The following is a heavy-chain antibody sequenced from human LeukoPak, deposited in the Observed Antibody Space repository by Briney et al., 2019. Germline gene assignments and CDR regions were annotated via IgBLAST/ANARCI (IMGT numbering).Heavy chain of an antibody. Sequence: GGSLRLSCAASGFTFSSYSMNWVRQAPGKGLQWVSSISSSSSYIYYADSLKGRFTISRDNSKNTLYLQMNSLRAEDTAVYYCARAPGYGTPYYFDYWGQGTLVTVSS. V-gene: IGHV3-21*01. D-gene: IGHD1-1*01. CDR1: GFTFSSYS. CDR2: ISSSSSYI. J-gene: IGHJ4*02. CDR3: ARAPGYGTPYYFDY.